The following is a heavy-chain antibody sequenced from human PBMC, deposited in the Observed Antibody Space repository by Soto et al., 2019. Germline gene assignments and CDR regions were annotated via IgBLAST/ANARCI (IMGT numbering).Heavy chain of an antibody. D-gene: IGHD6-13*01. CDR3: ARDQIAAAGTDYFDY. J-gene: IGHJ4*02. CDR1: GYTFTSYG. V-gene: IGHV1-18*01. CDR2: ISAYNGNT. Sequence: GASVKVSCKASGYTFTSYGISWVRQAPGQRLEWMGWISAYNGNTKYAQKLQGRVTITTDTSASTAYMELSSLRSEDTAVYYCARDQIAAAGTDYFDYWGQGTLVTVSS.